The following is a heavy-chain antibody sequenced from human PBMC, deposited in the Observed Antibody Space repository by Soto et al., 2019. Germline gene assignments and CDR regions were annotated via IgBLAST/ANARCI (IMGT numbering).Heavy chain of an antibody. Sequence: GASVKVSCKASGYTFTSYGISWVRQAPGQGLEWMGWISAYNGNTNYAQKLQGRVTMTTDTSTSTAYMELRSLRSDDTAVYYCARPMGLRIPRGLSFDPWGQGTLVTVSS. CDR1: GYTFTSYG. J-gene: IGHJ5*02. CDR2: ISAYNGNT. V-gene: IGHV1-18*01. CDR3: ARPMGLRIPRGLSFDP. D-gene: IGHD1-26*01.